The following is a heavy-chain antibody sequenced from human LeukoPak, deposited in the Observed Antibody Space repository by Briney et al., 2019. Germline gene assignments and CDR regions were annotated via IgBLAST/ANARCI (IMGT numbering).Heavy chain of an antibody. J-gene: IGHJ4*02. V-gene: IGHV3-21*01. CDR2: ISSSSSYI. D-gene: IGHD2-2*01. Sequence: PGGSLRLSCAASGFTFSSYSMNWVRQAPGKGLERVSSISSSSSYIYYADSVKGRFTISRDNAKNSLYLQMNSLRAEDTAVYYCARDLLGYCSSTSCQNLVRGQGTLVTVSS. CDR1: GFTFSSYS. CDR3: ARDLLGYCSSTSCQNLV.